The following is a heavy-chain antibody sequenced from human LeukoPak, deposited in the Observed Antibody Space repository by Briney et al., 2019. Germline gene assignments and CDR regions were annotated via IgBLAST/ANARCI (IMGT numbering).Heavy chain of an antibody. D-gene: IGHD6-19*01. Sequence: PSQTLSLTCTVSGGSISSGSYYWRWIRQPAGKGLEWIGRIYTSGSTNYNPSLKSRVTISVDTSKNQFSLKLSSVTAADTAVYYCARGTIAVAARHYYYYYYMDVWGKGTTVTVSS. V-gene: IGHV4-61*02. CDR2: IYTSGST. J-gene: IGHJ6*03. CDR3: ARGTIAVAARHYYYYYYMDV. CDR1: GGSISSGSYY.